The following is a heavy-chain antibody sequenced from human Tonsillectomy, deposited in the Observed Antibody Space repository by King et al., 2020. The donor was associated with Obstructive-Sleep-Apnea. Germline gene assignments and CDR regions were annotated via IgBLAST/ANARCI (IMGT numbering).Heavy chain of an antibody. J-gene: IGHJ4*02. V-gene: IGHV3-7*03. CDR2: IKQDGSEK. CDR3: ARDLYCSTIDCYQGSGVFDY. Sequence: EVQLVESGGGLVQPGGSLRLSCAASGFTFSSSWMSWVRQAPGKGLEWVANIKQDGSEKYYVDSVTGRFTISRDNAKNSLYLQTNSLRAEDTAVYYCARDLYCSTIDCYQGSGVFDYWGQGSLVTVSS. D-gene: IGHD2-2*01. CDR1: GFTFSSSW.